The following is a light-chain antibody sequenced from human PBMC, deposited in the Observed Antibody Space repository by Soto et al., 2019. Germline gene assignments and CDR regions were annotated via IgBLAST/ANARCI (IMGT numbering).Light chain of an antibody. CDR2: GAS. Sequence: EIVLTQSPGTLSLSPGERATLSCRASQSVSSSNLARYQQKSGQAPRLLIYGASSRATGIPDRFSGSGSGTDFTLTISRLEPEDFAVYYCQLYGSSPGYTFGQGTKLEIK. CDR1: QSVSSSN. V-gene: IGKV3-20*01. CDR3: QLYGSSPGYT. J-gene: IGKJ2*01.